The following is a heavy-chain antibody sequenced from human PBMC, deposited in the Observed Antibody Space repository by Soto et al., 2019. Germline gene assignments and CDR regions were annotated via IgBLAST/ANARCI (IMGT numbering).Heavy chain of an antibody. CDR1: GFTFTSYA. J-gene: IGHJ4*02. Sequence: GGSLRLSCAASGFTFTSYAMSWVRQAPGKGLEWVSTITGSGDTTYYADSVKGRFTISRDNSKNTLFLQMNGLRADDTALYYCATISSPHDYWGQGTLVTVSS. CDR2: ITGSGDTT. V-gene: IGHV3-23*01. D-gene: IGHD2-2*01. CDR3: ATISSPHDY.